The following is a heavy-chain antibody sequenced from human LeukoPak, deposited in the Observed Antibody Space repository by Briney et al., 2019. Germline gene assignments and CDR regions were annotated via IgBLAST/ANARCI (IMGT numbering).Heavy chain of an antibody. Sequence: PGGSLRLSCAASGFTFSSYAMSWVRQAPGKGLDWVSAISGSGGSTYYADSVKGRFTISRDNSKNTLYLQMNSLRAEDTAVYYCANPPRGRRYYYYYMDVWGKGTTVTVSS. V-gene: IGHV3-23*01. CDR2: ISGSGGST. CDR1: GFTFSSYA. CDR3: ANPPRGRRYYYYYMDV. J-gene: IGHJ6*03. D-gene: IGHD5-12*01.